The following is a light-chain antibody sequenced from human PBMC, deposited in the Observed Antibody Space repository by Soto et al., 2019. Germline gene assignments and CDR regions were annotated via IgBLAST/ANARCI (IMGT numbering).Light chain of an antibody. Sequence: DIQMTQSPSTLSASVGDRVTITCRATQSISKWLAWYQQKPGKAPKLLIYEASSLDSGVPSRFSGSGSGTELSLTISSLQPDDFATYYCQHQSYRLGQGTRLEIK. CDR1: QSISKW. CDR2: EAS. CDR3: QHQSYR. J-gene: IGKJ2*03. V-gene: IGKV1-5*03.